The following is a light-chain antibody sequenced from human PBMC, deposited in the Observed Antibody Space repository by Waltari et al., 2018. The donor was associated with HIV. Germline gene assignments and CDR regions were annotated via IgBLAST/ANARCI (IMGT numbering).Light chain of an antibody. CDR1: NNDIGSHEY. CDR3: SSFVNGGTYV. CDR2: DVN. Sequence: QSALTQPASVSGSPGQSVTIFCTGTNNDIGSHEYVSWYRVVPDKAPKLLIFDVNRRPSDSSHRFSGSKSGYTASLMIFGLQPEDEADYFCSSFVNGGTYVFGSGTKV. V-gene: IGLV2-23*02. J-gene: IGLJ1*01.